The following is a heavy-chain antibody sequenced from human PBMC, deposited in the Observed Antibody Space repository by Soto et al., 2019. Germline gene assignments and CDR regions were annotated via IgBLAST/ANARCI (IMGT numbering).Heavy chain of an antibody. CDR1: GFTFSSYA. CDR3: ARNYYYDSSGYDY. V-gene: IGHV3-30-3*01. J-gene: IGHJ4*02. CDR2: ISYDGSNK. D-gene: IGHD3-22*01. Sequence: GGSLRLSCAASGFTFSSYAMHWVRQAPGKGLEWVAVISYDGSNKYYADSVKGRFTISRDNSKNTLYLQMNSLRAEDTAVYYCARNYYYDSSGYDYWGQGTMVTV.